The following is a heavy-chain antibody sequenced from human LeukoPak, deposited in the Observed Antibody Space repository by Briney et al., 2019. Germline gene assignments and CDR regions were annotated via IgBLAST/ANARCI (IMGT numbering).Heavy chain of an antibody. V-gene: IGHV3-15*01. CDR2: IISKTSGYTT. CDR3: VADVSESSAYPFDY. J-gene: IGHJ4*02. CDR1: GFTFTAAW. Sequence: GGSLRLSCAASGFTFTAAWMSWVRQAPGKGLEWVGLIISKTSGYTTDYGAAVKGRFSSARDDSKNRVYMQMNSLKTEDTALYFCVADVSESSAYPFDYWGQGTLVTVSS. D-gene: IGHD3-22*01.